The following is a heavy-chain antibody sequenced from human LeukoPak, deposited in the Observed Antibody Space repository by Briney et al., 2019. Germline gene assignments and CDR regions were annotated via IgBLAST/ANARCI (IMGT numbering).Heavy chain of an antibody. CDR2: ISGSGGST. Sequence: GGSLRLSCAASGFTFSSYAMSWIRQAPGKGLEWVSAISGSGGSTYYADSVKGRFTISGDNSKNTLYLQMNSLRAEDTAVYYCARRAGAYSHPYDYWGQGTLVTVSS. V-gene: IGHV3-23*01. CDR3: ARRAGAYSHPYDY. J-gene: IGHJ4*02. CDR1: GFTFSSYA. D-gene: IGHD4/OR15-4a*01.